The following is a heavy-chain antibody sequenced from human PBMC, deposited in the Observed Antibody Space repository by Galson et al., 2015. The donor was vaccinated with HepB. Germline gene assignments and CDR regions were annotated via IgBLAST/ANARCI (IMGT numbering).Heavy chain of an antibody. V-gene: IGHV4-34*01. CDR2: INHSGST. CDR3: AREKKERGGLYYFDY. CDR1: GGSFSGYY. Sequence: LSLTCAVYGGSFSGYYWSWIRQPPGKGLEWIGEINHSGSTNYNPSLKSRVTISVDTSKNQFSLKLSSVTAADTAVYYCAREKKERGGLYYFDYWGQGTLVTVSS. D-gene: IGHD3-10*01. J-gene: IGHJ4*02.